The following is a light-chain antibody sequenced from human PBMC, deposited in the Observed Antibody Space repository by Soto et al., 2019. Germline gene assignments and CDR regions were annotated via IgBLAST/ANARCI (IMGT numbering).Light chain of an antibody. CDR1: SSDVGGYNY. V-gene: IGLV2-14*01. CDR2: EVS. J-gene: IGLJ1*01. Sequence: QSALTQPASVSGSPGQSITISCTGTSSDVGGYNYVSWYQQHPGKAPKLLIYEVSNRPSGVSNRFSGSKSGKTASLTISGLQAEDEADYYCSSYTSSSTPYVFATGTKLTVL. CDR3: SSYTSSSTPYV.